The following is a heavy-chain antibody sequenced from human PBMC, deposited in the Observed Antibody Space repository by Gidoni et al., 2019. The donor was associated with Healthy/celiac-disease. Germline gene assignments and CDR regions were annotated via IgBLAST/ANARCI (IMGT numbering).Heavy chain of an antibody. CDR1: GGSISSYY. CDR2: IYYSGST. V-gene: IGHV4-59*01. CDR3: ARGGDSMVAAAGREGVFDY. D-gene: IGHD6-13*01. J-gene: IGHJ4*02. Sequence: VQLQESGPGLVKPSETLSLTCTVSGGSISSYYWSWIRQPPGKGLEWIWYIYYSGSTNYNPSLKSRVTIAVDTSKNQFSLKLSPVTAADTAVYYCARGGDSMVAAAGREGVFDYWGQGTLVTVSS.